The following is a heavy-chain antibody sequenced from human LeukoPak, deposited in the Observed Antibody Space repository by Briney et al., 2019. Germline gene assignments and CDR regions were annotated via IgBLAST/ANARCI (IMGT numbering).Heavy chain of an antibody. V-gene: IGHV3-48*01. CDR2: ISSSSSPI. CDR3: ARLTGYYDSSGYLDY. Sequence: GGSLRLSCAASGFTFSSYSMNWVRQAPGKGLEWVSYISSSSSPIYYADSVKGRFTITRDNAKNSLYLQMNSLRAEDTAVYYCARLTGYYDSSGYLDYWGQGTLVTVSS. CDR1: GFTFSSYS. D-gene: IGHD3-22*01. J-gene: IGHJ4*02.